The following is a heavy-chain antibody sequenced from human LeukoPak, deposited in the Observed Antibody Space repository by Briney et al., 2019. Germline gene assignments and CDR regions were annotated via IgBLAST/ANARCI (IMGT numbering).Heavy chain of an antibody. CDR1: GYTLTELS. Sequence: ASVKVSCKVSGYTLTELSMHWVRQAPGKGRECMGGFDPEDGETIYAQKFQGRVTMTEDTSTDTAYMELSRLRSEDTAVYYCATGAAADTGAYYYYYGMDVWGQGTTVTVSS. V-gene: IGHV1-24*01. D-gene: IGHD6-13*01. CDR2: FDPEDGET. J-gene: IGHJ6*02. CDR3: ATGAAADTGAYYYYYGMDV.